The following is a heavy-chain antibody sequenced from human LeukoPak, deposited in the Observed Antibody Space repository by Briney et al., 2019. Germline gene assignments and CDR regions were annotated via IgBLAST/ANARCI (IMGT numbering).Heavy chain of an antibody. V-gene: IGHV3-7*01. Sequence: PGGSLRLSCAAPGFTFSSYWMSWVRQAPGKGLEWVANIKQDGSGKYYVDSVKGRFTISRDNAKNSLYLQMNSLRAEDTAVYYCARRTHSSGWYLDAFDIWGQGTMVTVSS. CDR1: GFTFSSYW. J-gene: IGHJ3*02. CDR3: ARRTHSSGWYLDAFDI. CDR2: IKQDGSGK. D-gene: IGHD6-19*01.